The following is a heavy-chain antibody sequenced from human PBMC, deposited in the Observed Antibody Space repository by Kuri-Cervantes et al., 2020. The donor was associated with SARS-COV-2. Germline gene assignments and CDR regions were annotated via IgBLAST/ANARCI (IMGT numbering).Heavy chain of an antibody. CDR3: ARGRVGVQDF. CDR2: TSYDGTSK. Sequence: LSLTCAASGFILSRYWMTWVRQTPGEGLEWVAITSYDGTSKYYADSVKGRFTISRDNSKNTLYLQMNNLRGDDTAVYFCARGRVGVQDFWGQGTLVTVSS. J-gene: IGHJ4*02. V-gene: IGHV3-30*19. D-gene: IGHD2-21*01. CDR1: GFILSRYW.